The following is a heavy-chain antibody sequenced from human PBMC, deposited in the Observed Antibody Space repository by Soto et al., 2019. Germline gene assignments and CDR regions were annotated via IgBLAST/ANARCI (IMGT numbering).Heavy chain of an antibody. CDR3: ATPTRIAARRSLGYYYYYGMDV. CDR1: GGTFSSYA. D-gene: IGHD6-6*01. J-gene: IGHJ6*01. V-gene: IGHV1-69*06. CDR2: IIPIFGTA. Sequence: QVQLVQSGAEVKKPGSSVKVSCKASGGTFSSYAISWVRQAPGQGLEWMGGIIPIFGTANYAQKFQGRVTITADKSTSTAYMELSSLRSEDTAVYYCATPTRIAARRSLGYYYYYGMDVWGQGTTVTVSS.